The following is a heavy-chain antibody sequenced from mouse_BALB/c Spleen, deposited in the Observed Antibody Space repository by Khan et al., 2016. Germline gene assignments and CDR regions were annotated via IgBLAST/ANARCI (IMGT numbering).Heavy chain of an antibody. J-gene: IGHJ3*01. CDR1: GFAFSSYW. Sequence: QIQLVQSGAELVRPGSSVKISCKASGFAFSSYWMNWVKQRPGQGLEWIGQIYPGDGDTNYNGTFKGKATLTADKSSSTAYMQLSSLTSEDSAVYFCARGTPFANWGQGTLVTVSA. V-gene: IGHV1-80*01. CDR2: IYPGDGDT. D-gene: IGHD2-14*01. CDR3: ARGTPFAN.